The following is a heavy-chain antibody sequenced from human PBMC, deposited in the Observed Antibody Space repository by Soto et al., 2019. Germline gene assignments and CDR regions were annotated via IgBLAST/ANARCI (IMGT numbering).Heavy chain of an antibody. Sequence: PSETLSLTCTVSGGSVSSGDYYWSLIRQPPGKGLEWIGYIYYSGNTNYKPSLKSRVIISVDTSKNLFSLKLTSVTAADTAVYYCARIPVDTSMIYWLDPWGQGTLVTVSS. J-gene: IGHJ5*02. CDR3: ARIPVDTSMIYWLDP. CDR1: GGSVSSGDYY. CDR2: IYYSGNT. D-gene: IGHD5-18*01. V-gene: IGHV4-61*08.